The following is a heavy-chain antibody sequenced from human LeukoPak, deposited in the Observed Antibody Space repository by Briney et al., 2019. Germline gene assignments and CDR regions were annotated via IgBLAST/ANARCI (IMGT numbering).Heavy chain of an antibody. CDR2: ISAYNGNT. V-gene: IGHV1-18*01. Sequence: ASVKVSCTASGGTFSSYAISWVRQAPGQGLEWMGWISAYNGNTNYAQKLQGRVTMTTDTSTSTAYMELRSLRSDDTAVYYCARDLAAATLDYWGQGTLVTVSS. CDR3: ARDLAAATLDY. D-gene: IGHD6-25*01. J-gene: IGHJ4*02. CDR1: GGTFSSYA.